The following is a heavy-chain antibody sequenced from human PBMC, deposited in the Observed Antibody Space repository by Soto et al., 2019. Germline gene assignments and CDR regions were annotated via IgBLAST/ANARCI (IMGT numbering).Heavy chain of an antibody. V-gene: IGHV3-33*01. CDR1: GFTFSSHG. CDR2: IWYDGSNE. D-gene: IGHD4-17*01. J-gene: IGHJ4*02. CDR3: ARDSRRGDYLPYHDY. Sequence: QVQLVESGGGVVQPGRSVRLSCVACGFTFSSHGMHWVRQAPGKGLEWVAVIWYDGSNEYYADSVKGRFTISRDNSKNTLYLQMSSLRPEDTAVYFCARDSRRGDYLPYHDYWGQGTLVTVSS.